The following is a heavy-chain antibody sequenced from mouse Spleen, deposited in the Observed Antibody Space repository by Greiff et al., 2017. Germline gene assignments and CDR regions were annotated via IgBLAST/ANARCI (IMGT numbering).Heavy chain of an antibody. D-gene: IGHD2-5*01. V-gene: IGHV1-82*01. CDR1: GYAFSSSW. J-gene: IGHJ3*01. Sequence: QVQLQQSGPELVKPGASVKISCKASGYAFSSSWMNWVKQRPGKGLEWIGRIYPGDGDTNYNGKFKGKATLTADKSSSTAYMQLSSLTSEDSAVYFCARGYSNYIWFAYWGQGTLVTVSA. CDR3: ARGYSNYIWFAY. CDR2: IYPGDGDT.